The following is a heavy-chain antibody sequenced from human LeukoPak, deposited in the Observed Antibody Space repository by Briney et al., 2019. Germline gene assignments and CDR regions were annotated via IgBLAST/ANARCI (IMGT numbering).Heavy chain of an antibody. V-gene: IGHV3-23*01. CDR3: AINEGYYYDSSGYYPIY. Sequence: GGSLRLSCAASGFTFSSYAMSWVRQAPGKGLGWVSAISGSGGSTYYADSVKGRFTIPRDNSKNTLYLQMNSLRAEDTAVYYCAINEGYYYDSSGYYPIYWGQGTLVTVSS. D-gene: IGHD3-22*01. CDR1: GFTFSSYA. CDR2: ISGSGGST. J-gene: IGHJ4*02.